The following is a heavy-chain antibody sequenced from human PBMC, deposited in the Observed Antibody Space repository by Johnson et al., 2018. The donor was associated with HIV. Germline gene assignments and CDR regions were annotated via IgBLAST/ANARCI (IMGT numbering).Heavy chain of an antibody. V-gene: IGHV3-30-3*01. CDR3: ARAAGSRLVLGRSGAFDI. D-gene: IGHD3-10*01. J-gene: IGHJ3*02. CDR2: ISYDGSNK. CDR1: GFTFSSYA. Sequence: QVQLVESGGGLVQPGGSLRLSCAASGFTFSSYAIHWVRQAPGKGLEWVGVISYDGSNKYYADSVKGRFTISRDNSKNTLYLQMNSLRAEDTAMYYCARAAGSRLVLGRSGAFDIWGQGTMVTVSS.